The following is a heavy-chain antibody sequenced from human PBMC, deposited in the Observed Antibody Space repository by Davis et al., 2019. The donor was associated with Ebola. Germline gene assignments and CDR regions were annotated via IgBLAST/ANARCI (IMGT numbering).Heavy chain of an antibody. V-gene: IGHV4-59*01. CDR3: ARGMTTVTDY. CDR2: IYYSGST. J-gene: IGHJ4*02. Sequence: GSLRLSCPVSGGSISSYYWSWIRQPPGKGLEWIGYIYYSGSTNYNPSLKSRVTISVDTSKNQFSLKLSSVTAADTAVYYCARGMTTVTDYWGQGTLVTVSS. CDR1: GGSISSYY. D-gene: IGHD4-17*01.